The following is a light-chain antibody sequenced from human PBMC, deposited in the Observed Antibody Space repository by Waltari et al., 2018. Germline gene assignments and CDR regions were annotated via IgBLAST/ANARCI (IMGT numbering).Light chain of an antibody. CDR2: EVT. Sequence: QSALTQPASVSGSPGQSITISCTGSGSDLGGFNYVSWYQHHPGKAPKLMIYEVTKRPSGGSGRISGSGSGRPASLTSSGLQTEDEAHYYCSSYTATTTLVVFGGGTKLTVL. J-gene: IGLJ2*01. V-gene: IGLV2-14*01. CDR3: SSYTATTTLVV. CDR1: GSDLGGFNY.